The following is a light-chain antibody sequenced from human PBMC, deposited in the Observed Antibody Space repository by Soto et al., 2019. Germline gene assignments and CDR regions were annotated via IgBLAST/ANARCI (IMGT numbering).Light chain of an antibody. Sequence: QLVLTQSSSASASLGSSVKLTCTLSSGHSSYIIAWHQQQPGKAPRYLMKLGGSGSFNKGSGVPDRFSGSSSGADRYLTISHLQFEDEADYYCGTWDSNTRVFGGGTKLTVL. J-gene: IGLJ3*02. CDR1: SGHSSYI. CDR3: GTWDSNTRV. V-gene: IGLV4-60*02. CDR2: LGGSGSF.